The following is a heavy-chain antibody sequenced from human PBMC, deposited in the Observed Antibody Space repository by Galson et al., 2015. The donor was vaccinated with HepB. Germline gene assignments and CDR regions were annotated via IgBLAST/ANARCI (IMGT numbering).Heavy chain of an antibody. D-gene: IGHD6-19*01. CDR3: ARLAVARNFWYFDL. J-gene: IGHJ2*01. V-gene: IGHV7-4-1*02. CDR1: GYTFTSYA. CDR2: INTNTGNP. Sequence: SVKVSCKASGYTFTSYAMNWVRQAPGQGLEWMGWINTNTGNPTYAQGFTGRFVFSLDTSVTTAYLQISSLKTEDTAVYYCARLAVARNFWYFDLWGRGTLVTVSS.